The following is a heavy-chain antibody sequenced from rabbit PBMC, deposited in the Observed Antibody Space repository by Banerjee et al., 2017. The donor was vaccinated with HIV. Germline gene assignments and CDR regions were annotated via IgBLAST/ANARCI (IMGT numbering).Heavy chain of an antibody. CDR1: GFDFSSYG. Sequence: QEQLEESGGGLVKPEGSLTLSCKASGFDFSSYGVSWVRQAPGKGLEWIGYIDPIFGGTYYATWVNGRFTISSHNAQNTLYLQLNSLTAADTATYFCVRDGGIVVAGAFNLWGPGTLVTVS. J-gene: IGHJ4*01. V-gene: IGHV1S47*01. CDR2: IDPIFGGT. CDR3: VRDGGIVVAGAFNL. D-gene: IGHD4-1*01.